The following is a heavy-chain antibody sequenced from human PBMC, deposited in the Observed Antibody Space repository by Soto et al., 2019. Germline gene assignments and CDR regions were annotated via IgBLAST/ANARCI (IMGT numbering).Heavy chain of an antibody. CDR2: ITPILGTT. D-gene: IGHD1-26*01. CDR3: ARDHTMYSGTYDFDY. J-gene: IGHJ4*02. Sequence: QVPLVQSGAEVKKPGSSVKVSCKASGGSLINYAITWVRQAPGQGLEWMGGITPILGTTKYAQKFQGRVTITADASTNTVYMELSSLRSEDTALYYCARDHTMYSGTYDFDYWGEGGLGTVSS. V-gene: IGHV1-69*01. CDR1: GGSLINYA.